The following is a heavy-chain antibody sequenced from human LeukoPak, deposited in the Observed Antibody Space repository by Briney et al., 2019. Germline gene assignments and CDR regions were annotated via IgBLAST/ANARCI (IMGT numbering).Heavy chain of an antibody. CDR2: ISGSGVTT. J-gene: IGHJ1*01. CDR1: GFTFSSYA. D-gene: IGHD1-26*01. CDR3: AKKVVVGATSPYSDFQD. V-gene: IGHV3-23*01. Sequence: LTGGSLRLSCVASGFTFSSYAMSWVRQAPGKGLEWVSAISGSGVTTHYAGSVKGRFSISRDNSKNTLYLQMNSLRAEDTALYYCAKKVVVGATSPYSDFQDWGQGTLVTVSS.